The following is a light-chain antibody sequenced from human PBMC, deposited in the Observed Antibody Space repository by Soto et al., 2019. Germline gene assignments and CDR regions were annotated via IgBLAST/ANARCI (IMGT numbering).Light chain of an antibody. V-gene: IGKV3-11*01. Sequence: EVGLTQSQATLSLSPGERVTLSCRSSQSVSTYLAWYQLKPGQAPRLLIHDVSTRAAGIPARFSGGGSGTDFTLTISSLEPEDFAIYYCQHRATWPITFGQGTLLEI. CDR3: QHRATWPIT. CDR2: DVS. CDR1: QSVSTY. J-gene: IGKJ5*01.